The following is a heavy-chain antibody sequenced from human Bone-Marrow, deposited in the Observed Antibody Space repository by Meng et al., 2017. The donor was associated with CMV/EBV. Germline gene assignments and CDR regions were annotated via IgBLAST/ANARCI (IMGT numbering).Heavy chain of an antibody. J-gene: IGHJ4*02. V-gene: IGHV1-8*02. CDR3: ARGAVGAEY. CDR1: GYTLSNYN. Sequence: ASVKVSCKALGYTLSNYNMHWVRQAPGQGLEWMGWMNPNSGNTGYAQKFQGIVTMTRNTSISTAYMELSSLRSEDTAVYYCARGAVGAEYWGQGTLVTVSS. D-gene: IGHD1-26*01. CDR2: MNPNSGNT.